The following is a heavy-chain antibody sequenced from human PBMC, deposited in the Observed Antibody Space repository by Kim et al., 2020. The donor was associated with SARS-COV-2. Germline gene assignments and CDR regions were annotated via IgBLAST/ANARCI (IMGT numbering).Heavy chain of an antibody. D-gene: IGHD1-26*01. Sequence: SSSYIYYADSVKGRFTISRDNAKNSLYLQMNSLRAEDTAVYYCGVGVPGSWGQGTLVTVSS. CDR2: SSSYI. V-gene: IGHV3-21*01. J-gene: IGHJ4*02. CDR3: GVGVPGS.